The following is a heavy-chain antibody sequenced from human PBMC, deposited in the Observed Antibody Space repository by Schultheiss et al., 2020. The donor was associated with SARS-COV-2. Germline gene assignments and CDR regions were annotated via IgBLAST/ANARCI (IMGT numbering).Heavy chain of an antibody. CDR3: ARDTYGAHGY. D-gene: IGHD4-17*01. CDR2: ISSNGGST. J-gene: IGHJ1*01. V-gene: IGHV3-64*04. CDR1: GFTFSSYA. Sequence: GGSLRLSCSASGFTFSSYAMHWVRQAPGKGLEYVSAISSNGGSTYYADSVKGRFTISRDNSKNTLYLQMNSLRAEDTAVYYCARDTYGAHGYWGQGTLVTVSS.